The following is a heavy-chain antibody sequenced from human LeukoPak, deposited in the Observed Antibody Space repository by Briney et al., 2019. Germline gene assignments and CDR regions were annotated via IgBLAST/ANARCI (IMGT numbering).Heavy chain of an antibody. CDR2: ISYDGSNK. CDR3: ARGSLYGSGSYLLYYYGMDV. CDR1: GFTFSSYA. V-gene: IGHV3-30*04. D-gene: IGHD3-10*01. J-gene: IGHJ6*04. Sequence: GGSLRLSCAASGFTFSSYAMHWVRQAPGKGLEWVAVISYDGSNKYYADSVKGRFTISRDKSKNTLYLQMNSLRAEDTAVYYCARGSLYGSGSYLLYYYGMDVWGKGTTVTVSS.